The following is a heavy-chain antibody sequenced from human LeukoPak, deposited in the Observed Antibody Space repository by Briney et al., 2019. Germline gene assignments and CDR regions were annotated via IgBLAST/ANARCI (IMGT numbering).Heavy chain of an antibody. D-gene: IGHD4-23*01. CDR3: ARREPHGDYGGKIRYYYYMDV. V-gene: IGHV4-34*01. CDR1: GFTFNTYT. CDR2: INHSGNT. Sequence: GSLRLSCAASGFTFNTYTMNWVRQAPGKGLEWIGEINHSGNTNSNPSLKSRVTMSVDTSKNQFSLKLSSLTAADTAMYYCARREPHGDYGGKIRYYYYMDVWGKGTTITISS. J-gene: IGHJ6*03.